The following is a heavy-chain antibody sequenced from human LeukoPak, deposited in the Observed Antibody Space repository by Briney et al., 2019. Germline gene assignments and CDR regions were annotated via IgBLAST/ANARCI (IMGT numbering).Heavy chain of an antibody. J-gene: IGHJ4*02. CDR1: GFIFNDFW. Sequence: GGSLRLSCAASGFIFNDFWMHWLRQVPGKGPVWVSRISSDGSTTYYADSVKGRFTISRDNAKNTLYLQMSSLRVEDTAVYYCGTARYWGQGTLLTVSS. V-gene: IGHV3-74*01. CDR3: GTARY. CDR2: ISSDGSTT.